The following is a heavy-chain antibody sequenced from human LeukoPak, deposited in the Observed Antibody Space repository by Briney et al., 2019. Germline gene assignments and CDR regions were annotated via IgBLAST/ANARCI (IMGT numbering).Heavy chain of an antibody. J-gene: IGHJ3*02. CDR1: GGSISSYY. Sequence: SETLSLTCTVSGGSISSYYWSWIRQPPGKGLEWIGYIYYSGSTNYNPSLKSRVTISVDTSKNQFSLKLSSVTAADTAVYYCARHMTTVTAFDIWGQGTMVTVSS. CDR3: ARHMTTVTAFDI. V-gene: IGHV4-59*08. D-gene: IGHD4-17*01. CDR2: IYYSGST.